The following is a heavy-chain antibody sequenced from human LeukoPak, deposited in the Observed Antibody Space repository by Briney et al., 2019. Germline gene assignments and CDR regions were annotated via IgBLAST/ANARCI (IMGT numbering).Heavy chain of an antibody. Sequence: TLSLTCTVSGDSINSLDLWSWVRQPPGKGLEWIGEMYLSGTTHSNPSVKSRVTISIDKSKNQFSLKLSSVTAADTAVYYCATLLRYGDYWGQGTLVTVSS. CDR3: ATLLRYGDY. CDR1: GDSINSLDL. J-gene: IGHJ4*02. V-gene: IGHV4-4*02. D-gene: IGHD2-15*01. CDR2: MYLSGTT.